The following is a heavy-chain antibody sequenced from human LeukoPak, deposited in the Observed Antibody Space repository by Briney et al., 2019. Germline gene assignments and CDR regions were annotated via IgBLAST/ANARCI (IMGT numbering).Heavy chain of an antibody. CDR3: ARDDATTTTRTTFSMDV. CDR1: GYTFTSYY. D-gene: IGHD1/OR15-1a*01. J-gene: IGHJ6*02. V-gene: IGHV1-46*01. Sequence: ASVKVSCKASGYTFTSYYMHWVRQAPGQGLEWMGIINPSGGSTSYAQKFQGRVTMTRDTSTSTVYMELSSLRSEDTAVYYCARDDATTTTRTTFSMDVWGQGTTVTVSS. CDR2: INPSGGST.